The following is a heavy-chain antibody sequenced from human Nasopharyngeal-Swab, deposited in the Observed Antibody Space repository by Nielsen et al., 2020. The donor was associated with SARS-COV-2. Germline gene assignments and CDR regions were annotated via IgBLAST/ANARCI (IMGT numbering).Heavy chain of an antibody. V-gene: IGHV3-23*01. CDR2: ISGGSDST. CDR1: GFTFSNFA. CDR3: AKDHGSGSHYRLNWFDP. Sequence: GESLKISCAASGFTFSNFAMSWVRQAPGKGLEWVSVISGGSDSTYYTDSVRGRFTISRDNSKNTLNLQMNNLRAEDTAIYYCAKDHGSGSHYRLNWFDPWGQGTLVTVSS. D-gene: IGHD3-10*01. J-gene: IGHJ5*02.